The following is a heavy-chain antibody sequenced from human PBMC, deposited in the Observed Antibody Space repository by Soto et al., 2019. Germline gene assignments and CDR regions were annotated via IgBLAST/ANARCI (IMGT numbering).Heavy chain of an antibody. D-gene: IGHD6-19*01. CDR2: IYPGDSGA. Sequence: GESLKISCKGAGYSFSDYWIGWVRQMPGKGREWMGIIYPGDSGARYSPSFQGQVSISADKSVNTAYLQWGSLKASDTAMYYCARQTTGWFGMDVWGQGTTVTVSS. J-gene: IGHJ6*02. CDR1: GYSFSDYW. V-gene: IGHV5-51*01. CDR3: ARQTTGWFGMDV.